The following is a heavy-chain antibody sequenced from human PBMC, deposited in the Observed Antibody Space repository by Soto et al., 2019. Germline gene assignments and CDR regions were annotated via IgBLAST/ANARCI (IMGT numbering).Heavy chain of an antibody. V-gene: IGHV1-18*01. J-gene: IGHJ5*02. CDR1: GYTFTSYG. CDR2: ISAYNGNT. Sequence: ASVKVSCKASGYTFTSYGISWVRQAPGQGLEWMGWISAYNGNTNYAQKLQGRVTMTTDTSTSTAYMELRSLRSDDTAVYYCARALDIVVVVAATPVAWFDPWGQGTLVTVSS. CDR3: ARALDIVVVVAATPVAWFDP. D-gene: IGHD2-15*01.